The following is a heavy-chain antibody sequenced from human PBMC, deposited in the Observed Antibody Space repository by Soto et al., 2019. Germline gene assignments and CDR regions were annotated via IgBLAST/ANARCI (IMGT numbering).Heavy chain of an antibody. CDR1: GGTFSSYA. V-gene: IGHV1-69*01. CDR2: IIPIFGTA. CDR3: AGADMVRGVRGVWFDP. Sequence: QVQLVQSGAEVQKPGSSVKVSCKASGGTFSSYAISWVRQAPGQGLEWMGGIIPIFGTANYAQKFQGRVTITADESTSTAYMELSSLRSEDTAVYYCAGADMVRGVRGVWFDPWGQGTLVTVSS. D-gene: IGHD3-10*01. J-gene: IGHJ5*02.